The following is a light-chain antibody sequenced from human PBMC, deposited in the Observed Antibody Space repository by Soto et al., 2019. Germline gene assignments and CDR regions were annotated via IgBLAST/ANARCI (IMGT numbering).Light chain of an antibody. CDR2: GAS. V-gene: IGKV3-20*01. CDR3: PQYASSPLT. J-gene: IGKJ5*01. CDR1: QSVGSNY. Sequence: EIVLTQSPGTLSLSPGERATLSCRASQSVGSNYLAWYQQTPGQAPRLLIHGASTRATGIPDRFSGSGSGKDFTRTLRRLASEDSAVYYCPQYASSPLTVSQGTRLEIK.